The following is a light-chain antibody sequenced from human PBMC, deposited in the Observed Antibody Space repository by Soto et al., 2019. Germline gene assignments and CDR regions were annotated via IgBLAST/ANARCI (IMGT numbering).Light chain of an antibody. CDR2: KAS. Sequence: DIQITQSPSNLSGSVGDRVTITCSASQTISSWLAWYQQKPGKAPKLLIYKASTLKSGVPSRFSGSGSGTEFTLTISSLQPDDFATYYCQHYNSYPETFGQGTKVDIK. CDR1: QTISSW. J-gene: IGKJ1*01. V-gene: IGKV1-5*03. CDR3: QHYNSYPET.